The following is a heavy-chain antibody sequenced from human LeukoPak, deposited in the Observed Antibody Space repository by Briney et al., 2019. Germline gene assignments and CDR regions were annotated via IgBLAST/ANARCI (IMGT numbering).Heavy chain of an antibody. CDR1: GGSISSYY. Sequence: PSETLSLTCTVSGGSISSYYWSWIRQPPGKGLEWIGYIYYSGSTYYNPSLKSRVTISVDTSKNQFSLKLSSVTAADTAVYYCARVPLYYDSSGYLFDYWGQGTLVTVSS. D-gene: IGHD3-22*01. CDR3: ARVPLYYDSSGYLFDY. V-gene: IGHV4-59*12. J-gene: IGHJ4*02. CDR2: IYYSGST.